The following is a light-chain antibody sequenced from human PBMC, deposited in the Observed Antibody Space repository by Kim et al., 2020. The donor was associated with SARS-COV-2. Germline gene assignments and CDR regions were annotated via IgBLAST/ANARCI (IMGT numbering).Light chain of an antibody. CDR1: SSLVGDYNY. CDR3: TSYTGADTVL. V-gene: IGLV2-14*03. J-gene: IGLJ2*01. Sequence: QSALTQPASVSGSPGQSITISCTGTSSLVGDYNYVSWYQQHPDQAPKLIIYDVSYRPSGVSTHFSGSKSGNTASLPISGLQAADETDDYCTSYTGADTVLFGGGTKLTVL. CDR2: DVS.